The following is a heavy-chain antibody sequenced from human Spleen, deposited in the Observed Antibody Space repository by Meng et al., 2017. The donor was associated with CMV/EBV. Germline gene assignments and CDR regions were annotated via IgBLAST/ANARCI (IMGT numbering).Heavy chain of an antibody. CDR3: ARDGVEGASYVVWFDP. D-gene: IGHD1-26*01. CDR1: GGSISSGSYY. J-gene: IGHJ5*02. CDR2: IYYTGGT. Sequence: SETLSLTCTVSGGSISSGSYYWAWIRQPPGRGLEWIGVIYYTGGTYYNPSLKSRVTISLDTSKNQFSLKLSSVTAADTAVYYCARDGVEGASYVVWFDPWGQGTLVTVSS. V-gene: IGHV4-39*07.